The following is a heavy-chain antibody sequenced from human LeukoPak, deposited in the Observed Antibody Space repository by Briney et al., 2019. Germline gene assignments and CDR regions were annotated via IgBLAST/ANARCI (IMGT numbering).Heavy chain of an antibody. CDR2: IKQDGSEK. CDR1: GFTFSSYW. Sequence: PGGSLRLSCAASGFTFSSYWMSWVRQAPGKGLEWVANIKQDGSEKYYVDSVKGRFTISRDNAKNSLYLQMNSLRAEDTAVYYCARDRGSGDWSLDAFDIWGQGTMVTVSS. D-gene: IGHD2-21*02. V-gene: IGHV3-7*03. CDR3: ARDRGSGDWSLDAFDI. J-gene: IGHJ3*02.